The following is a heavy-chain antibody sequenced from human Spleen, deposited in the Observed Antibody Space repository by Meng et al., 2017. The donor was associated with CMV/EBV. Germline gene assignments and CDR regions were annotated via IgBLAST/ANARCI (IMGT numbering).Heavy chain of an antibody. V-gene: IGHV4-39*01. D-gene: IGHD1-14*01. J-gene: IGHJ5*02. CDR3: ARLGRHLGNHALFDP. CDR2: TSFNGNT. Sequence: SETLSLTCTVSGDSISSSGFYRGWIRQPPGKGQEWIGSTSFNGNTYYNPSLTRRVTISLDTPMNQISLRLTSVTAADTAVYYCARLGRHLGNHALFDPCGQGTLVTVSS. CDR1: GDSISSSGFY.